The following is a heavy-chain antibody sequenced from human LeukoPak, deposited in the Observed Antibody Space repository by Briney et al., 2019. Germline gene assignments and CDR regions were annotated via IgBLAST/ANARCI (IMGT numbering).Heavy chain of an antibody. V-gene: IGHV3-30*04. CDR1: GFTFSSYA. CDR2: ISYDGSNK. Sequence: SLRLSCAASGFTFSSYAMHWVRQAPGKGLEWVAVISYDGSNKYYADSVKGRFTISRDNSKNTLYLQMNSLKTEDTAVYYCTRDQTPYYWGQGTLVTVSS. J-gene: IGHJ4*02. CDR3: TRDQTPYY.